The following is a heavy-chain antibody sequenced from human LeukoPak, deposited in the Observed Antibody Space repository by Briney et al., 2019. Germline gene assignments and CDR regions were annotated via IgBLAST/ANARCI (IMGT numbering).Heavy chain of an antibody. CDR3: ARRQLLQYDVFDI. V-gene: IGHV4-59*01. D-gene: IGHD2/OR15-2a*01. CDR1: GGSISRYY. CDR2: IFDSGST. J-gene: IGHJ3*02. Sequence: SETLSLTCSVTGGSISRYYWSWIRQPPGKGLEWIGYIFDSGSTDYNPSLKSRLTISVDTSKNQFSLKLRSVTAADTAIYYCARRQLLQYDVFDIWGQGTMVTVSS.